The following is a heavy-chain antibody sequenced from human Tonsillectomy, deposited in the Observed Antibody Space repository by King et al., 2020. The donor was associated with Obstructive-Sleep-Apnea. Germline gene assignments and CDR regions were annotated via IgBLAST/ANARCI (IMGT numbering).Heavy chain of an antibody. CDR3: AKDSHPSLAYCGGDCYSYWYFDL. CDR1: GFTFSSYA. D-gene: IGHD2-21*02. J-gene: IGHJ2*01. V-gene: IGHV3-23*04. Sequence: VQLVESGGGLVHPGGSLRLSCAASGFTFSSYAMSWVRQAPGKGLEWVSAISGSGGSTYYADSVKGRFTISRDNSKNTLYLQMNSLRAEDTAVYYCAKDSHPSLAYCGGDCYSYWYFDLWGRGTLVTVSS. CDR2: ISGSGGST.